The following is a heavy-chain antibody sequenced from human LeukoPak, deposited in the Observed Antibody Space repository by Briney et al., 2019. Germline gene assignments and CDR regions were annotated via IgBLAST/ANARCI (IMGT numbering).Heavy chain of an antibody. V-gene: IGHV3-33*01. CDR2: IWSDGSNK. Sequence: PGGSLRLFCAASGFIFSSYGMHWVRQAPGKGLEWVAIIWSDGSNKYYVDSVKGRFTISRDNSKNTLFLQMNSLRVEDTAVYYCARDWTHYGMDVWGQGTTVTVSS. CDR3: ARDWTHYGMDV. D-gene: IGHD3/OR15-3a*01. J-gene: IGHJ6*02. CDR1: GFIFSSYG.